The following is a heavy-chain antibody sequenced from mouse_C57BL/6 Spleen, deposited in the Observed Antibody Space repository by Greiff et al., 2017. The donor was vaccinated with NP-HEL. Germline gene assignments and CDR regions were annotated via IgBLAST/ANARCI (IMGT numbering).Heavy chain of an antibody. Sequence: EVQLQQSGPELVKPGASVKISCKASGYTFTDYYMNWVKQSHGKSLEWIGDINPNNGGTSYNQKFKGKATLTVDKSSSTAYMELRSLTSKDSAVYYCARWGYGSSYWYFDVWGTGTTVTVSS. CDR1: GYTFTDYY. CDR2: INPNNGGT. CDR3: ARWGYGSSYWYFDV. V-gene: IGHV1-26*01. J-gene: IGHJ1*03. D-gene: IGHD1-1*01.